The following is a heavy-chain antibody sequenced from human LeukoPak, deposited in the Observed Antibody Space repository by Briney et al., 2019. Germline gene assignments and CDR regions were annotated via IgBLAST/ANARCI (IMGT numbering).Heavy chain of an antibody. V-gene: IGHV3-30*03. J-gene: IGHJ4*02. Sequence: GGCLRLSCAASGFTFSSYGMHWVRQAPGKGLEWVAVISYDGNNKYYADSVKGRFTIYRDDSKNTLYLQMNSLRAEDTAVYYCARDEKWELRLPVDYWGQGTLVTVSS. CDR1: GFTFSSYG. D-gene: IGHD1-26*01. CDR3: ARDEKWELRLPVDY. CDR2: ISYDGNNK.